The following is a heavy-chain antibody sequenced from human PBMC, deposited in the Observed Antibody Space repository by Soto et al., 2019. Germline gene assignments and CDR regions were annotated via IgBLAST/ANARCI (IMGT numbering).Heavy chain of an antibody. D-gene: IGHD3-3*01. J-gene: IGHJ6*02. V-gene: IGHV3-23*01. Sequence: GGSLRLSCVASGFTFSNFGMNWVRQAPGKGLEWVSGISASGGSTYYADSVKGRFTISRDNSRNTLYLQVSRLRAEDTAVYYCAKAGPLLGVVTYCYYGMDVWGQGATVTVSS. CDR1: GFTFSNFG. CDR2: ISASGGST. CDR3: AKAGPLLGVVTYCYYGMDV.